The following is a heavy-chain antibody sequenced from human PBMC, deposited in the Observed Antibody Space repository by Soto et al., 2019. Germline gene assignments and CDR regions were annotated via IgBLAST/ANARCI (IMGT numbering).Heavy chain of an antibody. CDR3: ARDLALDFYDYGDYGPYYYYYGMDV. Sequence: QVQLLQSGAEVKKPGSWVKFSCKAFGGPFTGVAISWGRQALGKGLERMGGIIPCFGTANYAQKSQGRATITADESTSTAYMELSSLRSEDTAVYYCARDLALDFYDYGDYGPYYYYYGMDVWGQGTTVTVSS. CDR2: IIPCFGTA. D-gene: IGHD4-17*01. CDR1: GGPFTGVA. J-gene: IGHJ6*02. V-gene: IGHV1-69*01.